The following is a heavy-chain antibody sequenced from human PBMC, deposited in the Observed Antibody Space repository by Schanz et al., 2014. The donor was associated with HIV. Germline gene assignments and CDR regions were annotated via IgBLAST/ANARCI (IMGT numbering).Heavy chain of an antibody. V-gene: IGHV1-8*02. CDR2: VDPNTGNT. J-gene: IGHJ6*02. CDR1: GYMFTSCD. D-gene: IGHD3-22*01. Sequence: QVQLVQSGAEVKKPGSSVKVSCKASGYMFTSCDINWVRQAPGQGLEWMGWVDPNTGNTGYAPKFQGRLTLTADTSTSTAYMELSNLRSDDTAMYYCARERYYSSGYFDLHYYYGIDVWGQGTTVTVSS. CDR3: ARERYYSSGYFDLHYYYGIDV.